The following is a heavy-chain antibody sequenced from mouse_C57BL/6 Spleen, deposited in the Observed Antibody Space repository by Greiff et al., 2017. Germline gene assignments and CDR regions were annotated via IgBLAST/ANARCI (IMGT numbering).Heavy chain of an antibody. V-gene: IGHV1-52*01. J-gene: IGHJ4*01. Sequence: VQLKQPGAELVRPGSSVKLSCKASGYTFTSYWMHWVKQRPIQGLEWIGNIDPSDSETHYNQKFKDKATLTVDKSSSTAYMQLSSLTSEDSAVYYCARSEYGSSRYAMDYWGQGTSVTVSS. CDR2: IDPSDSET. D-gene: IGHD1-1*01. CDR1: GYTFTSYW. CDR3: ARSEYGSSRYAMDY.